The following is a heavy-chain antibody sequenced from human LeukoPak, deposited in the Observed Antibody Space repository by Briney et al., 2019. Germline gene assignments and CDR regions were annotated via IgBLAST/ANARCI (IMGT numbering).Heavy chain of an antibody. Sequence: GGSLRLSCAASGFTFSSYSMNWVRQAPGKGLEWVSYISSSSSTIYYADSVKGRFTISRDNAKNSLYLQMNSLRAEDMAVYYCAREQVVVVPAAGFDPWGQGTLVTVSS. D-gene: IGHD2-2*01. CDR3: AREQVVVVPAAGFDP. CDR1: GFTFSSYS. J-gene: IGHJ5*02. V-gene: IGHV3-48*01. CDR2: ISSSSSTI.